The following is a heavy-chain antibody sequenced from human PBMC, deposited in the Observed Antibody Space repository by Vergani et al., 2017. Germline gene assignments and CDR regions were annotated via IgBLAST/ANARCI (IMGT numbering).Heavy chain of an antibody. CDR1: GFTFSSYW. V-gene: IGHV3-7*01. D-gene: IGHD3-3*01. CDR3: ARPPSITIFGVDDAFDI. J-gene: IGHJ3*02. Sequence: EVQLVESGGGLVQPGGSLRLSCAASGFTFSSYWMSWVRQAPGKGLVWVAKIKQDGSEKYYVDSVKGRFTISRDNAKNALYLQMNSLRAEDTAVYYCARPPSITIFGVDDAFDIWGQGTMVTVSS. CDR2: IKQDGSEK.